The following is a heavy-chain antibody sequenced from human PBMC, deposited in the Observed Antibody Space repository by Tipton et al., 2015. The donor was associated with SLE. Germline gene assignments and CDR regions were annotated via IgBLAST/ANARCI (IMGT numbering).Heavy chain of an antibody. J-gene: IGHJ3*02. Sequence: TLSLTCTVSGGSISSGGYYWTWIRQPPGRGLEWIGDIYYSGSTNYNPSLKSRVTISVDTSKNQFSLNLSSVTAADTAVYYCARDAASFCGGGNCPQAFDIWGQGTMVTVSS. CDR1: GGSISSGGYY. CDR3: ARDAASFCGGGNCPQAFDI. D-gene: IGHD2-21*01. CDR2: IYYSGST. V-gene: IGHV4-61*08.